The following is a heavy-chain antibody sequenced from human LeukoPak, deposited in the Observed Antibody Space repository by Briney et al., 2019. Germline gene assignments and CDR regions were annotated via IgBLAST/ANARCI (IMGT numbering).Heavy chain of an antibody. CDR2: MNPNSGNT. CDR1: GYTFTSYD. Sequence: ASVKVSCKASGYTFTSYDINWVRQATGQGLEWMGWMNPNSGNTGYAQKFQGRVTMTRNTSISTAYMELSSLRSEDTAVYYCARVLLTDRVDALDIWGQGTMVTVSS. CDR3: ARVLLTDRVDALDI. V-gene: IGHV1-8*01. J-gene: IGHJ3*02. D-gene: IGHD2-15*01.